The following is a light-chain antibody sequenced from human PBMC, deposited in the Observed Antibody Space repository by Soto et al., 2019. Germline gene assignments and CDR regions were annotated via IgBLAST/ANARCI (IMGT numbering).Light chain of an antibody. V-gene: IGKV3-20*01. Sequence: EIVMTQSRGTLSLSPGEEATLSCRAIQSVSGNLAWYQQRPGQVPRLLLYRASARAAGIPDRFSGSGSETDHTLTISSLAPEDFAVYYSQQYGRSPWAFGHGTQVEI. CDR1: QSVSGN. CDR3: QQYGRSPWA. J-gene: IGKJ1*01. CDR2: RAS.